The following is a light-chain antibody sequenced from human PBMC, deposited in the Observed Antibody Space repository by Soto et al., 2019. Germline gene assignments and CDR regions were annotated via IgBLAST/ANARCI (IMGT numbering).Light chain of an antibody. CDR2: GAS. V-gene: IGKV2-30*01. Sequence: DVVMTQSPRSLPVTLVHPASSSCRTRQTLVSSDGNTYLSWLQQRPGQSPRRLIYGASTRATGIPAKFSGSGSGTEFTLTISSLQSEDFAVYYCQQYNNWPITFGQGTRLEIK. J-gene: IGKJ5*01. CDR3: QQYNNWPIT. CDR1: QTLVSSDGNTY.